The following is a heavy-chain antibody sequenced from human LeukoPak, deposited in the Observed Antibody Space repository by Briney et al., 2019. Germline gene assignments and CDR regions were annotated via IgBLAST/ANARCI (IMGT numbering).Heavy chain of an antibody. CDR3: ARRLTTVTRNSRFQFDY. D-gene: IGHD4-17*01. J-gene: IGHJ4*02. CDR2: INHSGST. CDR1: GGSFSGYY. V-gene: IGHV4-34*01. Sequence: PSETLSLTCAVYGGSFSGYYWSWIRQPPGKGLEWIGEINHSGSTNYNPSLKSRVTISVDTSKNQFSLKLSSVTAADTAVYYCARRLTTVTRNSRFQFDYWGQGTLVTVSS.